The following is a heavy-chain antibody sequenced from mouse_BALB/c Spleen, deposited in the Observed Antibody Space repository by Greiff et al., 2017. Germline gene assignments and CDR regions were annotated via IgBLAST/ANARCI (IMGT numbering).Heavy chain of an antibody. D-gene: IGHD1-2*01. J-gene: IGHJ3*01. CDR1: GYSITSGYY. Sequence: EVKLQQSGPGLVKPSQSLSLTCSVTGYSITSGYYWNWIRQFPGNKLEWMGYISYDGSNNYNPSLKNRISITRDTSKNQFFLKLNSVTTEDTATYYCARDRDSRHYYGYEGFAYWGQGTLVTVSA. CDR2: ISYDGSN. CDR3: ARDRDSRHYYGYEGFAY. V-gene: IGHV3-6*02.